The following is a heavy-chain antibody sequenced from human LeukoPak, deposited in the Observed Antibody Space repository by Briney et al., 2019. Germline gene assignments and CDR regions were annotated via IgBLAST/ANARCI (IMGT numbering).Heavy chain of an antibody. D-gene: IGHD3-9*01. CDR3: ARGPPTTYFDWEFDY. V-gene: IGHV3-23*01. CDR1: GFTLSSDA. Sequence: RGSLRLSCAAPGFTLSSDARSWVRQGPREGGEWGSASSGSGGSTYYVESVKSRVTISTDTSKNTQYLQMNSRRAADTAGYYCARGPPTTYFDWEFDYSGQGALVTVSS. CDR2: SSGSGGST. J-gene: IGHJ4*02.